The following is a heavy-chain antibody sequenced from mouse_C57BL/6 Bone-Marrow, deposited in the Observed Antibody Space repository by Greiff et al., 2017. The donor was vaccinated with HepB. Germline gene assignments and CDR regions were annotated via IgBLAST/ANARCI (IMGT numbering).Heavy chain of an antibody. J-gene: IGHJ3*01. CDR3: AKDGGYYSAWFAY. V-gene: IGHV2-5*01. CDR1: GFSLTSYG. Sequence: VQLKESGPGLVQPSQSLSISCTVSGFSLTSYGVHWVRQSPGKGLEWLGVIWRGGSTDYNAAFMSRLSITKDNAKSQVFFKMNSLQADDTAIYYCAKDGGYYSAWFAYWGQGTLVTVSA. CDR2: IWRGGST. D-gene: IGHD2-3*01.